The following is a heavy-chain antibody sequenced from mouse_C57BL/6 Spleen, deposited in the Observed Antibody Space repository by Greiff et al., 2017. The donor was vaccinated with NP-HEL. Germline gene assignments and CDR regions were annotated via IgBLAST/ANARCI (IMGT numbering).Heavy chain of an antibody. V-gene: IGHV1-78*01. CDR1: GYTFTDHT. Sequence: VQLQQSDAELVKPGASVKISCKVSGYTFTDHTIHWMKQRPEQGLEWIGYIYPRDGSTKYNEKFKGKATLTADKSSSTAYMQLNSLTSEDSAVYFCARRVYYYGSNYYFDYWGQGTTLTVSS. D-gene: IGHD1-1*01. CDR2: IYPRDGST. CDR3: ARRVYYYGSNYYFDY. J-gene: IGHJ2*01.